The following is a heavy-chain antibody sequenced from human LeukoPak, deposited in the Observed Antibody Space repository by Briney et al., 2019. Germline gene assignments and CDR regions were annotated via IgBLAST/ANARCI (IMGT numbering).Heavy chain of an antibody. V-gene: IGHV7-4-1*02. J-gene: IGHJ5*02. Sequence: ASVKVSCKASGYTFTTYGLSWVRQAPGQGLEWMGWINTNTGNPTYAQGFTGRFVFSLDTSVSTAYLQISSLKAEDTAVYYCARDVIGFQFDPWGQGTLVTVSS. CDR1: GYTFTTYG. CDR2: INTNTGNP. CDR3: ARDVIGFQFDP. D-gene: IGHD3-16*02.